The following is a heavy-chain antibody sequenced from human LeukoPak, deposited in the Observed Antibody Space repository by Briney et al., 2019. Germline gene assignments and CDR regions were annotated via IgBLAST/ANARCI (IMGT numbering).Heavy chain of an antibody. V-gene: IGHV5-51*01. D-gene: IGHD3-22*01. Sequence: GESLKISCKGSGYSFTTNWIGWVRQMPGKGLEFVGVIYPGDSDTRYSPSFQGQVTISGDKSISTAYLQWSSLKASDTAMYYCVRTWYDSRGSLSYDDAFDVWGQGTMVTVSS. CDR3: VRTWYDSRGSLSYDDAFDV. CDR1: GYSFTTNW. CDR2: IYPGDSDT. J-gene: IGHJ3*01.